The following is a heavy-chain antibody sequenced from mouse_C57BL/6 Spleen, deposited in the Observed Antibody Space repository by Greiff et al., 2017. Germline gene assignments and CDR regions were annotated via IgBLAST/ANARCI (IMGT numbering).Heavy chain of an antibody. CDR1: GYTFTDYN. Sequence: EVQLQQSGPELVKPGASVKIPCKASGYTFTDYNLDWVKQSHGKSLEWIGDINPNNGGTIYNQKFKGKATVTVDKSSSTAYMELRSLTSEDTAVYYCARSDSSGDAWFADWGQGTLVTVSA. CDR2: INPNNGGT. J-gene: IGHJ3*01. D-gene: IGHD3-2*02. CDR3: ARSDSSGDAWFAD. V-gene: IGHV1-18*01.